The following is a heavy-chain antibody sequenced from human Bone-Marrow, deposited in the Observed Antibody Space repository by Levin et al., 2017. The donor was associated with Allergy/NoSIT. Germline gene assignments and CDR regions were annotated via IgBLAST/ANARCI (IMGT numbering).Heavy chain of an antibody. V-gene: IGHV7-4-1*02. J-gene: IGHJ6*02. CDR2: INTNNGNP. D-gene: IGHD3-10*01. CDR1: GYTFTSYD. CDR3: ASDLTVRGSKAMDV. Sequence: ASVKVSCKASGYTFTSYDINWLRQAPGQGPEWMGWINTNNGNPRYAQGFTGRFVFSLDTSVSTANLQISSLKAEDTAVYYCASDLTVRGSKAMDVWGQGTTVTVSS.